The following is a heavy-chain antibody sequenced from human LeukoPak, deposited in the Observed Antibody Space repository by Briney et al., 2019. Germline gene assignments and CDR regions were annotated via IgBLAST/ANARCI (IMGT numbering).Heavy chain of an antibody. CDR2: ISSSGSTI. D-gene: IGHD6-19*01. CDR3: ARVKGSGCYEVDY. Sequence: GGSLRLSCAASGFTFSSYEMNWVRQAPGKGLEGVSYISSSGSTIYYADSVKGRFTISRDNAKNSLNLQMNSLRAEDTAVYYCARVKGSGCYEVDYWGQGTLVTVSS. V-gene: IGHV3-48*03. CDR1: GFTFSSYE. J-gene: IGHJ4*02.